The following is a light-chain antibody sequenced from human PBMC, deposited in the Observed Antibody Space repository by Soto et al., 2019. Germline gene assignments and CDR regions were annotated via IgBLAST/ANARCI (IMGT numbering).Light chain of an antibody. J-gene: IGKJ1*01. CDR1: QSISNW. Sequence: DIQMTQSPSTLSASVRDRVTITCRASQSISNWLAWYQQKPGKAPKLLIFKASTLESGVPSRFSGSGSGTEFTLNISSLQPDDFAPYHCQQYDTYPRTFGQGTKVDIK. V-gene: IGKV1-5*03. CDR2: KAS. CDR3: QQYDTYPRT.